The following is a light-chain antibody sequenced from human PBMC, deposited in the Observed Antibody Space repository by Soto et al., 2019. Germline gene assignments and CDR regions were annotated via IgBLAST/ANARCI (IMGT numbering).Light chain of an antibody. V-gene: IGLV2-14*01. CDR1: SSDIGGYKY. CDR2: DVS. J-gene: IGLJ2*01. CDR3: SSYTSSSTV. Sequence: QSALTQPASVSGSPGQSITISCTGISSDIGGYKYVSWYQQHPGKAPKLMIYDVSNRPSGVSNRFSGSKSGNTASLTISGLQAEDEADYYCSSYTSSSTVFGGGTKLTVL.